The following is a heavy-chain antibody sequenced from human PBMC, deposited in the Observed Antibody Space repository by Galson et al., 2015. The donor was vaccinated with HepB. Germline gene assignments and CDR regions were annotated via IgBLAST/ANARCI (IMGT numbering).Heavy chain of an antibody. D-gene: IGHD4-17*01. CDR3: AKSHDYGDYYYYMDV. CDR1: GFTFSSYG. CDR2: ISYDGSNK. J-gene: IGHJ6*03. V-gene: IGHV3-30*18. Sequence: SLRLSCAASGFTFSSYGMHWVRQAPGKGLEWVAVISYDGSNKYYADSVKGRFTISRDNSKNTLYLQMNSLRAEDTAVYYCAKSHDYGDYYYYMDVWGKGTTVTVSS.